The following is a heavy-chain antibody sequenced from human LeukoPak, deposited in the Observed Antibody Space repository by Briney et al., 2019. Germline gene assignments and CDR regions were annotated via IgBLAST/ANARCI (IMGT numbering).Heavy chain of an antibody. CDR3: AKDRGYQLPTYYYYGMDV. CDR1: GFTFEDYA. J-gene: IGHJ6*02. V-gene: IGHV3-9*01. Sequence: GGSLRLSCAASGFTFEDYAMHWVRQAPGKGLEWVSGISWNSGSIGYADSVKGRFTISRDNAKNSLYLQMNSLRAEDTALYYCAKDRGYQLPTYYYYGMDVWGQGTTVTVSS. CDR2: ISWNSGSI. D-gene: IGHD2-2*01.